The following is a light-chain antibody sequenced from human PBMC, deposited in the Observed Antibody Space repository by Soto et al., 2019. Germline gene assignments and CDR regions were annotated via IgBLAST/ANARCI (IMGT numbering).Light chain of an antibody. V-gene: IGLV1-47*02. CDR1: SSNIGTTY. CDR2: NHN. J-gene: IGLJ2*01. Sequence: QAVVTQPPSASGTPGQRVTMSCSGSSSNIGTTYVYWYQQLPGTAPKLLLYNHNQRPSGVPDRFSGSTSGTSASLAISGLRSEDEADYYCAAWDDSLTSVVFGGGTKLTVL. CDR3: AAWDDSLTSVV.